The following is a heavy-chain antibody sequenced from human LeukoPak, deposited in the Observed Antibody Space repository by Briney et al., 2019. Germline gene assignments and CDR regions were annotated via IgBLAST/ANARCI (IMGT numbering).Heavy chain of an antibody. V-gene: IGHV5-51*01. J-gene: IGHJ4*03. CDR1: GYSFTNYW. Sequence: GESLKISCKGSGYSFTNYWIGWVRQMPGKGLKWMGIIYPGDSDARYSPSFQGQVTISADKSISTAYLQWSSLKASDTAMYYCARRRDLYSGSYYPFDYWGPGTMVTVSS. CDR3: ARRRDLYSGSYYPFDY. D-gene: IGHD1-26*01. CDR2: IYPGDSDA.